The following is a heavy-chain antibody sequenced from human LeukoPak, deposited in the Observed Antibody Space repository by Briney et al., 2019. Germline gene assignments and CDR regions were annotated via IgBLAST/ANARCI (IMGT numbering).Heavy chain of an antibody. J-gene: IGHJ2*01. CDR2: IYYSGST. CDR1: GGSIISDDYN. V-gene: IGHV4-31*03. D-gene: IGHD4-23*01. CDR3: ARTHGGNFDPYDFDL. Sequence: SETLSLTCTVSGGSIISDDYNWSWIRQHPGKGLEWIGYIYYSGSTYYNPSLKSRVTISVDTSKNQFSLKLRSVTAADTAIYYCARTHGGNFDPYDFDLWGRGTLVTVSS.